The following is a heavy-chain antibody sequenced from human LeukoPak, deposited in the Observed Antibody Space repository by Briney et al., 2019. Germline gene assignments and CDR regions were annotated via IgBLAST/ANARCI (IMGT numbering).Heavy chain of an antibody. CDR3: ASKFTSMVRGVITFD. CDR1: GGSFSGYY. CDR2: INHSGST. Sequence: PSETLSLTCAVYGGSFSGYYWSWIRQPPGKGLEWIGEINHSGSTNYNPSLKSRVTISVDTSKNQFSLKLSSVTAADTAVYYCASKFTSMVRGVITFDWGQGTLVTVSS. D-gene: IGHD3-10*01. J-gene: IGHJ4*02. V-gene: IGHV4-34*01.